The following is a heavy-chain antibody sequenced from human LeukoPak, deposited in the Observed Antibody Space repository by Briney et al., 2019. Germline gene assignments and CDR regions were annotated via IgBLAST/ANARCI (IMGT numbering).Heavy chain of an antibody. CDR2: IYYSGST. D-gene: IGHD3-3*01. CDR1: GGSISSSSYY. Sequence: PSETLSLTCTVSGGSISSSSYYWGWIRQPPGKGLEWIGSIYYSGSTYYNPSLESRVTISVDTSKNQFSLKLSSVTAADTAVYYCARHGKDFWSGYYLDYWGQGTLVTVSS. V-gene: IGHV4-39*01. J-gene: IGHJ4*02. CDR3: ARHGKDFWSGYYLDY.